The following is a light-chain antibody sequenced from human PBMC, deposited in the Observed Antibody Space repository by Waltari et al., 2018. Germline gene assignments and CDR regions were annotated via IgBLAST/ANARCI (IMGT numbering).Light chain of an antibody. J-gene: IGLJ3*02. CDR3: AAWDDSLNTWV. Sequence: QSVLTQPPSASGTPGQRVTISCSGSGSNIGSKTVNWYQQFPGPAPKLLVYITNQRPSGVPDGFSGSKSGTSASLAISGLQSEDEADYYCAAWDDSLNTWVFGGGTKLTVL. V-gene: IGLV1-44*01. CDR1: GSNIGSKT. CDR2: ITN.